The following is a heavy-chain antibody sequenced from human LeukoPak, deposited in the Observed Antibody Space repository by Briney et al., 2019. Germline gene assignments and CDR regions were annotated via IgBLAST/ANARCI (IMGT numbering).Heavy chain of an antibody. Sequence: PSETLSLTCTVSGGSISSSSYYWGWIRQPPGKGLEWIGSIYYSGSTYYNPSLKSRVTISVDTSKNQFSLKLNSVTAADTAVYYCARHGLEGGYSYGYLDWGQGTLVTVSS. J-gene: IGHJ4*02. CDR1: GGSISSSSYY. CDR3: ARHGLEGGYSYGYLD. V-gene: IGHV4-39*01. D-gene: IGHD5-18*01. CDR2: IYYSGST.